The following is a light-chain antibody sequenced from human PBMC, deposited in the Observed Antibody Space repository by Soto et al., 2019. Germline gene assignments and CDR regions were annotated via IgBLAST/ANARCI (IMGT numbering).Light chain of an antibody. CDR3: AAWDDSLNVVV. V-gene: IGLV1-44*01. CDR2: SNN. CDR1: SCNIGSNT. Sequence: QYVLTQPPSASGTPGQRVTISCSRSSCNIGSNTVNWYQQLPGTAPKLLIYSNNQRPSGVPDRFSGSKSGTSASLAISGLQSEDEADYYCAAWDDSLNVVVFGGGTKLTV. J-gene: IGLJ2*01.